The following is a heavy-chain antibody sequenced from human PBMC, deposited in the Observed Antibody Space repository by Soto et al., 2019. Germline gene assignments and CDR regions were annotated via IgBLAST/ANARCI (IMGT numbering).Heavy chain of an antibody. CDR3: ARDLAARRGDWFDP. Sequence: PSETLSLTCPVSGCSISSYYWSGIRQPAGKGLEWIGRIYTSGSTNYNPSLKSRVTMSVDTSKNQFSLKLSSVTAADTAVYYCARDLAARRGDWFDPWGQGPLVPVPS. CDR1: GCSISSYY. D-gene: IGHD6-6*01. J-gene: IGHJ5*02. V-gene: IGHV4-4*07. CDR2: IYTSGST.